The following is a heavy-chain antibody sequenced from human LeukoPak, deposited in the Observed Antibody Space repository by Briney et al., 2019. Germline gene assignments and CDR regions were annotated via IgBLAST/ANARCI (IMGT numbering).Heavy chain of an antibody. Sequence: PSETLSLTCAVYGGSFSGYYWSWIRQPPGKGLEWIGEINHSGSTNYNSSLKSRVTISVDTSKNQFSLKLSSVTAADTAVYYCARGRYSSGWYKQPVKYWGQGTLVTVSS. J-gene: IGHJ4*02. CDR1: GGSFSGYY. V-gene: IGHV4-34*01. D-gene: IGHD6-19*01. CDR2: INHSGST. CDR3: ARGRYSSGWYKQPVKY.